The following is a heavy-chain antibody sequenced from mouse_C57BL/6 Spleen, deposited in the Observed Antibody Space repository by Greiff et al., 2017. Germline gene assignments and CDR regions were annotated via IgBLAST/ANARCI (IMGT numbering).Heavy chain of an antibody. Sequence: QVQLQQPGAELVKPGASVKLSCKASGYTFTSYWMHWVKQRPGRGLEWIGRIDPNSGGTKYNEKFTSKATLTVDKPSSAAYMQLSSLTSEDSAVDYCARSDSNYAGYYAMDYWGQGTSVTVSS. J-gene: IGHJ4*01. D-gene: IGHD2-5*01. CDR2: IDPNSGGT. CDR3: ARSDSNYAGYYAMDY. V-gene: IGHV1-72*01. CDR1: GYTFTSYW.